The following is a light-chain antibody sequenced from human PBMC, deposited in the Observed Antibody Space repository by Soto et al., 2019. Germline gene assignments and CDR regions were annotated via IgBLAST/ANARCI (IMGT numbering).Light chain of an antibody. J-gene: IGLJ1*01. CDR1: SSDVGAYYS. V-gene: IGLV2-14*01. CDR2: GVT. CDR3: RSYTHGRAPNV. Sequence: QSVLTQPASVSGSPGQSITISCTGTSSDVGAYYSVSWYQHHPGKAPKLIIYGVTNRPSGVSNRFSGSKSGNTASLTISGRHGEDTADYLCRSYTHGRAPNVFATVTKLSVL.